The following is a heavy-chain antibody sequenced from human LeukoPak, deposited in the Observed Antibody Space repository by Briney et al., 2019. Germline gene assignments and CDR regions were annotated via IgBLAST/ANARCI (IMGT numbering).Heavy chain of an antibody. Sequence: ASVTLSFKAAGYTYTSYYMHWVRQAPGQGLEWMGIINPSGGSTSYAQKFQGRVSMTRDTSTSTVYMELSSLRSEDTAVYCCERQIDVAGTDYWGQGTLVTVSS. J-gene: IGHJ4*02. CDR3: ERQIDVAGTDY. CDR1: GYTYTSYY. V-gene: IGHV1-46*01. D-gene: IGHD6-19*01. CDR2: INPSGGST.